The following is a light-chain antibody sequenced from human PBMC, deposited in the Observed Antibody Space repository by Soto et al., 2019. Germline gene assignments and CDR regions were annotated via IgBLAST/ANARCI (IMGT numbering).Light chain of an antibody. CDR3: QQYNNWPIT. J-gene: IGKJ5*01. CDR1: HSVGSL. V-gene: IGKV3-15*01. CDR2: GAS. Sequence: EVVMTQSPATLSVSPGERATVSCRASHSVGSLLAWYQQKPGQAPRLLIHGASTRATGIPARFTGSGSGTEFTLTISSLQSEDFAVYYCQQYNNWPITFGPGTRLDIK.